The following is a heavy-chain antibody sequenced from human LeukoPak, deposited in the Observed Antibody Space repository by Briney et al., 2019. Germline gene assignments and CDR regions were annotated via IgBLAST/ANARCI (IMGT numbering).Heavy chain of an antibody. CDR1: GFTFGDYA. V-gene: IGHV3-49*04. CDR3: TKNLRRLDY. J-gene: IGHJ4*02. D-gene: IGHD4-17*01. CDR2: IRSKAYGGTT. Sequence: PGRSLRLSCTASGFTFGDYAMSWVRPAPGKGLEWVGFIRSKAYGGTTEYAASVKGRFTISRDDSKSIAYLQMNSLKTEDTAVYYCTKNLRRLDYWGQGTLVTVSS.